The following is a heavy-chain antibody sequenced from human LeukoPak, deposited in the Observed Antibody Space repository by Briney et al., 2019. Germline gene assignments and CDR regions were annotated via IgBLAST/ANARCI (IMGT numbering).Heavy chain of an antibody. J-gene: IGHJ4*02. D-gene: IGHD2-2*03. CDR3: ARDNVDIVVVPAANNY. Sequence: GASVKVSCKASGGTFSSYAISWVRQAPGQGLEWMGRIIPILGVANYAQKFQGRVTITADKSTSTAYMELRSLRSDDTAVYYCARDNVDIVVVPAANNYWGQGTLVTVSS. CDR1: GGTFSSYA. CDR2: IIPILGVA. V-gene: IGHV1-69*04.